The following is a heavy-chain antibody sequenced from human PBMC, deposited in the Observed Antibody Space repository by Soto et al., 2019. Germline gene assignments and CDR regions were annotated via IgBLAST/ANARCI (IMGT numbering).Heavy chain of an antibody. D-gene: IGHD5-12*01. Sequence: EVQLVESGGGLVKPGGSLRLSCAAPGFTFSSYSMNWVRQAPGKGLEWVSSISSSSSYIYYADSVKGRFTISRDNAKNSLYLQMNSLRAEDTAVYYCARDGMATIVYYYYYGMDVWGQGTTVTVSS. CDR3: ARDGMATIVYYYYYGMDV. CDR1: GFTFSSYS. J-gene: IGHJ6*02. V-gene: IGHV3-21*01. CDR2: ISSSSSYI.